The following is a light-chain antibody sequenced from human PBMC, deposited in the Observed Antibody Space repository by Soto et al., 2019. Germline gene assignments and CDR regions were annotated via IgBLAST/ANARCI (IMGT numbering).Light chain of an antibody. Sequence: EIVMTQSPATLSFSPWEIATLSCRASQSVSSNLAWYQQKPGQAPRLLIYGASSRATGIPDRFSGSGSGTDFTLTISRLEPEDFAVYYCQQYGSSPRTFGQGTKVDIK. CDR2: GAS. CDR1: QSVSSN. CDR3: QQYGSSPRT. V-gene: IGKV3-20*01. J-gene: IGKJ1*01.